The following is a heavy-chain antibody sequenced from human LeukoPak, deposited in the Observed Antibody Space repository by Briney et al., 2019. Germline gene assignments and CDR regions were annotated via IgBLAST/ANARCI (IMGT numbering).Heavy chain of an antibody. Sequence: PGGSLRLSCAASGLTLTAYWMSWVRQAPGKGLEWVANIEQDGSEKYYVASAKGRFTISRDNAKNSLYLQMNSLRVDDTAVYYCAGGGGYWGQGTLVTVSS. CDR2: IEQDGSEK. V-gene: IGHV3-7*02. J-gene: IGHJ4*02. CDR3: AGGGGY. D-gene: IGHD3-10*01. CDR1: GLTLTAYW.